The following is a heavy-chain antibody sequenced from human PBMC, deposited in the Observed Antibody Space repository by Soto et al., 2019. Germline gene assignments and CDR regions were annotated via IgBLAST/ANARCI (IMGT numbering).Heavy chain of an antibody. CDR3: ARGNYYDSSGYLYYYYGMAD. Sequence: QLQLQESGSGLVKPSQTLSLTCAVSGRSISSGGYSWSWIRQPPGKGLEWIGYISHSGSTYYNPSLKSRVTISVDRANNQFSLELSAVTAADTAVYYCARGNYYDSSGYLYYYYGMADWGQGTAVTVSS. CDR1: GRSISSGGYS. D-gene: IGHD3-22*01. V-gene: IGHV4-30-2*01. CDR2: ISHSGST. J-gene: IGHJ6*02.